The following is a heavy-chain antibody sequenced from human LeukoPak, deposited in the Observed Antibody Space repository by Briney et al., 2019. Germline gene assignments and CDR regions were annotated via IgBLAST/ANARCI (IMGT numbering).Heavy chain of an antibody. V-gene: IGHV4-61*08. CDR2: IYYSGST. CDR3: ARDRDYPLLEDYGMDV. D-gene: IGHD3-10*01. Sequence: SETLSLTCAVSGGSISSGDYYWRWIRQPPGKGLEWIGYIYYSGSTNYNPSLKSRVTISVDTSKNQFSLKLSSVTAADTAVYYCARDRDYPLLEDYGMDVWGQGTTVTVSS. J-gene: IGHJ6*02. CDR1: GGSISSGDYY.